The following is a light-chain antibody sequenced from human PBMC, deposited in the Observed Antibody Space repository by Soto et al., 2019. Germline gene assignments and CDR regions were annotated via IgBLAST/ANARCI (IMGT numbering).Light chain of an antibody. V-gene: IGLV2-8*01. CDR1: SSDIGHYDY. Sequence: QSVLTQPASVSGSPGQSITISCTGTSSDIGHYDYVSWYQQHPGKAPKLLIYEVTKRPLGVPDRFSGSKSGNAASLTVSGLQAEDEADYYCSSYAGSNYPYVFGTGTKLTVL. J-gene: IGLJ1*01. CDR3: SSYAGSNYPYV. CDR2: EVT.